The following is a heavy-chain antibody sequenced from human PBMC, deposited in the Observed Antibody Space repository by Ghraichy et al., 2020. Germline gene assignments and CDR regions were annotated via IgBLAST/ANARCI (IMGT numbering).Heavy chain of an antibody. J-gene: IGHJ4*02. CDR2: ISSSSSYI. CDR3: ARDRPFRGYSYGVLDY. CDR1: GFTFSSYS. V-gene: IGHV3-21*01. Sequence: GGSLRLSCAASGFTFSSYSMNWVRQAPGKGLEWVSSISSSSSYIYYADSVKGRFTISRDNAKNSLYLQMNSLRAEDTAVYYCARDRPFRGYSYGVLDYWGQGTLVTVSS. D-gene: IGHD5-18*01.